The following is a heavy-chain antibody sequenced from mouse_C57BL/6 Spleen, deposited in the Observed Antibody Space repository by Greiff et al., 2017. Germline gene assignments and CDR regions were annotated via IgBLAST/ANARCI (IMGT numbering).Heavy chain of an antibody. D-gene: IGHD2-5*01. Sequence: VQLQQSGAELVKPGASVKLSCTASGFNIKDYYMHWVKQRTEQGLAWIGRIDPEDGETKYAPKFQGKATITADTSSNTAYLQLSSLTSEDTAVYYCARGSYYSKDAMDYWGQGTSVTVSS. V-gene: IGHV14-2*01. J-gene: IGHJ4*01. CDR1: GFNIKDYY. CDR2: IDPEDGET. CDR3: ARGSYYSKDAMDY.